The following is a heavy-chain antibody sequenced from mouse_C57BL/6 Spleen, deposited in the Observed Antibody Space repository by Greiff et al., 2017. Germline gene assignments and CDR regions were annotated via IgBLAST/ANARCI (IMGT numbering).Heavy chain of an antibody. CDR3: ARRSSLTADYAMDY. CDR1: GYTFTSYW. J-gene: IGHJ4*01. Sequence: QVQLQQPGPELVKPWASVNLSCKASGYTFTSYWMHWVKQRPGQALEWIGNINPSNGGANYNEKFKSKATLTVDKSSSTAYMQLSSLTSEDSAVYYCARRSSLTADYAMDYWGQGTSVTVSS. D-gene: IGHD1-1*01. V-gene: IGHV1-53*01. CDR2: INPSNGGA.